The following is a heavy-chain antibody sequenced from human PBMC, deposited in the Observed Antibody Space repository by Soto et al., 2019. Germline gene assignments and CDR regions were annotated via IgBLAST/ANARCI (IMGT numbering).Heavy chain of an antibody. CDR2: IYYSGST. J-gene: IGHJ3*01. V-gene: IGHV4-59*01. CDR3: ARWGAVVTNIPNAFDF. CDR1: GVSISNYY. D-gene: IGHD2-21*02. Sequence: LSLTCTVSGVSISNYYWSLIRQPPGKGLEWIGYIYYSGSTKYNPSLKSRVTISGDTSKNQFSLKLSSVTAADTAVYYCARWGAVVTNIPNAFDFWGQGTMVTVS.